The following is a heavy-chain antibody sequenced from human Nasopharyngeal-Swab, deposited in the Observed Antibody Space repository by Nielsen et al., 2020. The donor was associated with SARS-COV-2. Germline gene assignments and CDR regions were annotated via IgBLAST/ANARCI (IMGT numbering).Heavy chain of an antibody. V-gene: IGHV1-58*01. Sequence: SVKVSCKASGFTFTSSAVQWVRQARGQRLEWIGWIVVGSGNTNYAQKFQERDTITRDMSTSTAYMELSSLRSEDTAVYYCAADSTRDDYGGNGVDYFDYWGQGTLVTVSS. CDR3: AADSTRDDYGGNGVDYFDY. J-gene: IGHJ4*02. CDR2: IVVGSGNT. D-gene: IGHD4-23*01. CDR1: GFTFTSSA.